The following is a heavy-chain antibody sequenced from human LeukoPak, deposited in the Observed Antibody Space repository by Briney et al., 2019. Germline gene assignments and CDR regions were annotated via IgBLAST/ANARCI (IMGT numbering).Heavy chain of an antibody. CDR1: GFTFSSYG. CDR3: VGGTYYFDY. CDR2: ISYAGSNK. D-gene: IGHD2-2*01. V-gene: IGHV3-30*03. Sequence: GGSLRLSCVASGFTFSSYGMHWVPQAPGKGLEWVALISYAGSNKYYADSVKGRFTISRDNSKNTLYLQMNSLRAEDTDVYYCVGGTYYFDYWGQGTLVTVSS. J-gene: IGHJ4*02.